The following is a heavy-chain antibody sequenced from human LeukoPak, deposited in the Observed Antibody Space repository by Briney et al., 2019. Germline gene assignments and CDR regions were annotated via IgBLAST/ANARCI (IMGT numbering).Heavy chain of an antibody. CDR3: ARGGSGWGPGGY. CDR1: GFTFGKYW. Sequence: GGSLRLSCVASGFTFGKYWMSWVRQAPGKGLEWVANIKQDGSEKYYVDSVKGRFTISRDNAKNSLYLQMNSLRAEDTAVYYCARGGSGWGPGGYWGQGTLVTVSS. J-gene: IGHJ4*02. CDR2: IKQDGSEK. V-gene: IGHV3-7*03. D-gene: IGHD6-19*01.